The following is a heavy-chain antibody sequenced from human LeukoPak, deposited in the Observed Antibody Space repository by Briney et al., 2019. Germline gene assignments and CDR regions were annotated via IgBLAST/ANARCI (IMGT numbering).Heavy chain of an antibody. J-gene: IGHJ4*02. D-gene: IGHD6-19*01. CDR1: GFTFSSYA. V-gene: IGHV1-69*04. CDR3: ARGGAVAGSVDY. Sequence: GGSLRLSCAASGFTFSSYAISWVRQAPGQGLEWMGRIIPILGIANYAQKFQGRVTITADKSTSTAYMELSSLRSEDTAVYYCARGGAVAGSVDYWGQGTLVTVSS. CDR2: IIPILGIA.